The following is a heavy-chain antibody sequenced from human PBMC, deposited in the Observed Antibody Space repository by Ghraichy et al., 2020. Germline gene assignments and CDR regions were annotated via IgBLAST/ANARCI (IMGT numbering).Heavy chain of an antibody. CDR3: SKVKRPDDSGGYYYHHEEYYFDY. CDR1: GFTFGSYA. Sequence: GGSLRLSCAASGFTFGSYAMSWVRQAPGKGLEWVSAISGSGGSTYYADSVEGRFTISRDNSKNTLYLEMNSLRVEDTAVYYCSKVKRPDDSGGYYYHHEEYYFDYWGQGTLVTVSS. V-gene: IGHV3-23*01. CDR2: ISGSGGST. J-gene: IGHJ4*02. D-gene: IGHD3-22*01.